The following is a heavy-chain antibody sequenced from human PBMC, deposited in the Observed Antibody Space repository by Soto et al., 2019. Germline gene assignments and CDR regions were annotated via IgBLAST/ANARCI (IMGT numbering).Heavy chain of an antibody. D-gene: IGHD2-21*02. Sequence: SETLSLTCTVSGGAVTSGNYYWSWIRQPPGKGLEWIGHIYYSGSTNYNPSLKSRVTISVDASKNQFSLKLSSVTAADTAIYYCARGPVVTPFVDYWGQGTLVTVSS. CDR3: ARGPVVTPFVDY. CDR1: GGAVTSGNYY. CDR2: IYYSGST. J-gene: IGHJ4*02. V-gene: IGHV4-61*01.